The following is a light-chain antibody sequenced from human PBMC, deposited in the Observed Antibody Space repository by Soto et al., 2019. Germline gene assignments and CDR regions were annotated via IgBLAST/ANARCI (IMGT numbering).Light chain of an antibody. Sequence: QAVVTQPTSVSGAPGQSSTISCTGTSSDVESYNLVSWYQQHPGKVPKLMIYEGSERPSGVSNRFSGSKSGNTASLTISWLQAEDEDDYYCCSYVGNSLVFGGGTKLTV. CDR1: SSDVESYNL. CDR3: CSYVGNSLV. CDR2: EGS. V-gene: IGLV2-23*01. J-gene: IGLJ2*01.